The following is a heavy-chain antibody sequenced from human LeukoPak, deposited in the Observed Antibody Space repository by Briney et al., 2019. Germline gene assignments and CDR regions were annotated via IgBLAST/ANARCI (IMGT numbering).Heavy chain of an antibody. CDR3: ARDTLTFYYYDSSGYPY. Sequence: PGRSLRLSCAASGFTFSSYGMHCVRQAPGKGLEWVADIWYDGSNKYYADSVKGRFTISRDNSKHTLYLQMNSLRAEDTAVYYCARDTLTFYYYDSSGYPYWGQGTLVTVSS. D-gene: IGHD3-22*01. J-gene: IGHJ4*02. CDR2: IWYDGSNK. V-gene: IGHV3-33*01. CDR1: GFTFSSYG.